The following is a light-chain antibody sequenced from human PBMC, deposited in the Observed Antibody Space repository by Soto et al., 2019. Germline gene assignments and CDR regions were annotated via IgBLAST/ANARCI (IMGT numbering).Light chain of an antibody. J-gene: IGLJ1*01. CDR3: SSYTDSSNYV. CDR1: SSDLAIYNY. V-gene: IGLV2-14*01. CDR2: QVT. Sequence: QSALAQPAFVSGSPGQSITISCTGTSSDLAIYNYASWYQQQPGKAPKLTIYQVTNRPSGVSNRFSGSRSGNTASLTISGLQAEDEADYYCSSYTDSSNYVFGTGTKVTVL.